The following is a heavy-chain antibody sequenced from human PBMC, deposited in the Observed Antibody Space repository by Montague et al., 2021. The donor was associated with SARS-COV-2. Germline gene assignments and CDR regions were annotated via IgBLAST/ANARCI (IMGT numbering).Heavy chain of an antibody. V-gene: IGHV4-59*01. J-gene: IGHJ4*02. CDR3: ARHTRGWQPFDF. CDR2: IYSSGST. CDR1: GGSIRSYN. Sequence: SETRSLTCTVSGGSIRSYNWCWIRQPPGKGLEWIGEIYSSGSTNYNPPPKSRVTISMDTSKSQFSLKLTSVTAAATAVYYCARHTRGWQPFDFWGQGTLVPVSS. D-gene: IGHD6-19*01.